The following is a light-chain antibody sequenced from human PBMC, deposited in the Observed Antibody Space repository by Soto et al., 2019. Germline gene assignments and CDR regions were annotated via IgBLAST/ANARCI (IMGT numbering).Light chain of an antibody. CDR2: TSN. J-gene: IGLJ3*02. CDR3: AAWDDSLNGWV. CDR1: RSNIGSNY. V-gene: IGLV1-47*01. Sequence: QSVLTQPPSASGTPGQRVTISCSGSRSNIGSNYVYWYQQFPGTAPKLLMHTSNQRPSGVPDRFSGSKFGASAALAISGLRSEDEANYHCAAWDDSLNGWVFGGGTKLTVL.